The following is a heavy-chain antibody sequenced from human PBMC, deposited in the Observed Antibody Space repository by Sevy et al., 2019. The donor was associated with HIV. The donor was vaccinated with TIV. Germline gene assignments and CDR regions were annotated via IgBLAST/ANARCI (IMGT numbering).Heavy chain of an antibody. V-gene: IGHV3-23*01. CDR2: ISGDGENT. CDR1: EFIFSSHA. J-gene: IGHJ3*02. D-gene: IGHD3-3*02. Sequence: GGSLRLSCVASEFIFSSHAVSWVRQAPGKGLEWVSAISGDGENTHYADSVRGRFTISSDNFKNALYLQMNSRRAEDTALYYCARDGRGISAFDIWGPGTMVTVSS. CDR3: ARDGRGISAFDI.